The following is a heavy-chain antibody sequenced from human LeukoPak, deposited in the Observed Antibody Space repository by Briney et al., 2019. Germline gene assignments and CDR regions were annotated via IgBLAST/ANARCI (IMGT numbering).Heavy chain of an antibody. Sequence: GGSLRLSCAASGFTFSNYGMSWVRQAPGKGLEWVSAISGSGGSTYYADSVKGRFTISRDNSKNTLYLQMNSLRAEDTAVYYCAKVGSSGWDDYYYYYYMDVWGKGTTVTISS. CDR3: AKVGSSGWDDYYYYYYMDV. D-gene: IGHD6-25*01. CDR1: GFTFSNYG. CDR2: ISGSGGST. J-gene: IGHJ6*03. V-gene: IGHV3-23*01.